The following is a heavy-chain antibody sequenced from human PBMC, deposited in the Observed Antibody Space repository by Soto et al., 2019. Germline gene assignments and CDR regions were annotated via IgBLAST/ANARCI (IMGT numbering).Heavy chain of an antibody. CDR3: ARRGGATIMDY. Sequence: QLQLQESGPGLVKPSETLSLTCTVSGCSISSSSYYWDWIRQPPGKGLEWIGSIYYSGSTYYNPSLKSRVTISVDTSKNQFSLKLSSVTAADTAVYYCARRGGATIMDYWGQGTLVTVSS. V-gene: IGHV4-39*01. J-gene: IGHJ4*02. D-gene: IGHD5-12*01. CDR1: GCSISSSSYY. CDR2: IYYSGST.